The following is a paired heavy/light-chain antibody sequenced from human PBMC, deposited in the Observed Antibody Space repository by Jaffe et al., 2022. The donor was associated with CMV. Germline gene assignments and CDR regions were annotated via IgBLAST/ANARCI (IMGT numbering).Light chain of an antibody. Sequence: AIRITQSPSSLSASTGDRVTITCRASQGISSYLAWYQQKPGKAPKLLIYAASTLQSGVPSRFSGSGSGTDFTLTISCLQSEDFATYYCQQYYSYPQRLTFGGGTKVEIK. CDR2: AAS. J-gene: IGKJ4*01. CDR1: QGISSY. CDR3: QQYYSYPQRLT. V-gene: IGKV1-8*01.
Heavy chain of an antibody. CDR3: AREYPGVVYARAHYYYYGMDV. J-gene: IGHJ6*02. Sequence: QVQLVESGGGVVQPGRSLRLSCAASGFTFSSYGMHWVRQAPGKGLEWVAVIWYDGSNKYYADSVKGRFTISRDNSKNTLYLQMNSLRAEDTAVYYCAREYPGVVYARAHYYYYGMDVWGQGTTVTVSS. V-gene: IGHV3-33*01. CDR2: IWYDGSNK. D-gene: IGHD2-8*02. CDR1: GFTFSSYG.